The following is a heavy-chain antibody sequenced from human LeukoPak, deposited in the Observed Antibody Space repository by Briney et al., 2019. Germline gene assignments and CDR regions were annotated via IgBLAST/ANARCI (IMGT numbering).Heavy chain of an antibody. V-gene: IGHV4-34*01. CDR2: INHSGST. J-gene: IGHJ4*02. D-gene: IGHD6-13*01. Sequence: SETLSLTCAVYGGSFSGYYWSWIRQPPGKGLEWIGEINHSGSTNYNPSIKSRVTILVDTSKNQFSLKLSSVTAADTAVYYCARGYSSWFFDYWGQGTLVTVSS. CDR1: GGSFSGYY. CDR3: ARGYSSWFFDY.